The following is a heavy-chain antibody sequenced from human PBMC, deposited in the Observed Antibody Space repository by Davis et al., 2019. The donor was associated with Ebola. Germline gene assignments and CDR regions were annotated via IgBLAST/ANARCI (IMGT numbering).Heavy chain of an antibody. CDR2: IRSKANSYAT. D-gene: IGHD6-13*01. CDR3: TRPAAGYYYYYYMDV. Sequence: GESLKISCAASGFTFSGSAMHWVRQASGKGLEWVGRIRSKANSYATAYAASVKGRFTISRDDSKNTAYLQMNSLKTEDTAVYYCTRPAAGYYYYYYMDVWGKGTTVTVSS. V-gene: IGHV3-73*01. CDR1: GFTFSGSA. J-gene: IGHJ6*03.